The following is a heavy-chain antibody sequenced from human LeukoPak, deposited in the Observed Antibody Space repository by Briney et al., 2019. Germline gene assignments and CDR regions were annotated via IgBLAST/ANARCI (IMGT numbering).Heavy chain of an antibody. CDR2: INPSGGST. CDR1: GYTFTSYY. CDR3: ARDLEGSSFTWIQSSTPHAFDY. D-gene: IGHD5-18*01. V-gene: IGHV1-46*01. Sequence: GASVKVSCKASGYTFTSYYMHWVRQAPGQGLEWMGIINPSGGSTSYAQKFQGRVTMTRDTSTSTVYTELSSLRSEDTAVYYCARDLEGSSFTWIQSSTPHAFDYWGQGTLVTVSS. J-gene: IGHJ4*02.